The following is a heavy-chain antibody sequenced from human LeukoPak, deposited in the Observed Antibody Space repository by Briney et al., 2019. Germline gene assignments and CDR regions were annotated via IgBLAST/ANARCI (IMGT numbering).Heavy chain of an antibody. CDR1: GFTFSSYV. D-gene: IGHD2-15*01. Sequence: GGSLRLSCAASGFTFSSYVMSWVRQAPGKGLEWVSSISGRGGSTYYADSVKGRFTISRDNSKNTLYLQMNSLRAEDTAVYYCTTRLQHHFDYWGQGTQVTVSS. CDR2: ISGRGGST. V-gene: IGHV3-23*01. J-gene: IGHJ4*02. CDR3: TTRLQHHFDY.